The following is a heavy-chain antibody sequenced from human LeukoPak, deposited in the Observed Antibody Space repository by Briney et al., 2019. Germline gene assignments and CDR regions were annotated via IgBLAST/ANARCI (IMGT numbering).Heavy chain of an antibody. CDR3: ATIYYDGTSGPFDY. Sequence: ASVTVSCKASGYTFTDYYMHWVRQAPGQGLEWMGWINPNSGGTNYAQKFQGRVTMTRDTSISTAYMELSRLRSDDTAVYYCATIYYDGTSGPFDYWGQGTLVTVSS. CDR1: GYTFTDYY. V-gene: IGHV1-2*02. J-gene: IGHJ4*02. D-gene: IGHD3-22*01. CDR2: INPNSGGT.